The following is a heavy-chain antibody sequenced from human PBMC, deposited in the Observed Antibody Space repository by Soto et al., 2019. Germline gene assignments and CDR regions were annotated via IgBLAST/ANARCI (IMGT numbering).Heavy chain of an antibody. V-gene: IGHV1-8*01. D-gene: IGHD3-16*01. CDR1: GYTFTSYD. Sequence: QVQLVQSGAEVKKPGASVKVSCKASGYTFTSYDINWVRQATGQGLELMGWMNPTSGNTGYAQKCQGRITMTRNTSIRTAYLALRSLRSEDRAVYYCAREGVRGMAVWGQGTTVTVSS. CDR2: MNPTSGNT. CDR3: AREGVRGMAV. J-gene: IGHJ6*02.